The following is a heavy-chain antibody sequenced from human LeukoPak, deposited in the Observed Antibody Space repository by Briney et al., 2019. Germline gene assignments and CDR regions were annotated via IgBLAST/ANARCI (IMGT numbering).Heavy chain of an antibody. D-gene: IGHD2-15*01. V-gene: IGHV3-48*03. CDR3: ARGSGVQRCSGGSCYSSWFDP. CDR1: GFTFSSYE. Sequence: GGSLRLSCAASGFTFSSYEMNWVRQAPGKGLEWVSYISSSGSTIYYADSVKGRFTISRDNAKNSLYLQMNSLRAEDTAVYYCARGSGVQRCSGGSCYSSWFDPWGQGTLVTVSS. J-gene: IGHJ5*02. CDR2: ISSSGSTI.